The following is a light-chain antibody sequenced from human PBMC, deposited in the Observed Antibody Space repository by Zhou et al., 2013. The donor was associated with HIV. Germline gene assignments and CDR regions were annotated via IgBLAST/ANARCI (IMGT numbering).Light chain of an antibody. V-gene: IGKV1-39*01. CDR1: QSISSY. J-gene: IGKJ1*01. CDR2: AAS. Sequence: DIQTTQSPSSLSASVGDRVTITCRASQSISSYLNWYQQKPGKAPKLLIYAASSLQSGVPSRFSGSGSGTDFTLTISSLQPEDFATYYCQQSYSTPPTFGQGTKVE. CDR3: QQSYSTPPT.